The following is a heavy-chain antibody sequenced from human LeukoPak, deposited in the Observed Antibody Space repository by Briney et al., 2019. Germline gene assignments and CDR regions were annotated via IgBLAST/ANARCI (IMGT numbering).Heavy chain of an antibody. Sequence: SETLSLTCTVSGGSINSGNYYWNWIRQPAGKGLEWIGRIYSSGSTNYNPSLKSRVTILRDPSKNQFSLKLNSVTAADTALYYCARDSSLDAFDVWGQGTMVTVSS. CDR2: IYSSGST. J-gene: IGHJ3*01. V-gene: IGHV4-61*02. CDR3: ARDSSLDAFDV. CDR1: GGSINSGNYY.